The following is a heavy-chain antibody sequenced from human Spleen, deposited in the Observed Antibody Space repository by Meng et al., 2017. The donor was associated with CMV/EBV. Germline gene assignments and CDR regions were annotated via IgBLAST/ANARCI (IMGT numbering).Heavy chain of an antibody. Sequence: GESLKISCAASGFTFSSYAMSWVRQAPGKGLEWVSGISGTGINTYYADSVRGRFTISRDNSKSTLYLQMNSLRAEDTAVYYCAKVDTAMDVDYWGQGTLVTVSS. V-gene: IGHV3-23*01. CDR2: ISGTGINT. D-gene: IGHD5-18*01. J-gene: IGHJ4*02. CDR1: GFTFSSYA. CDR3: AKVDTAMDVDY.